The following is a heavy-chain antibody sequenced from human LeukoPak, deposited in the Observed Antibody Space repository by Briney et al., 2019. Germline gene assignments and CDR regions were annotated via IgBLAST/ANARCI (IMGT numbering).Heavy chain of an antibody. CDR3: ARSSGWYPYYYYGMDV. V-gene: IGHV1-8*01. CDR1: GYTFTSYD. Sequence: GASVKVSCKAPGYTFTSYDINWVRQATGQGLEWMGWMNPNSGNTGYAQKFQGRVTMTRNTSISTAYMELSSLRSEDTAVYYCARSSGWYPYYYYGMDVWGQGTTVTVSS. CDR2: MNPNSGNT. J-gene: IGHJ6*02. D-gene: IGHD6-19*01.